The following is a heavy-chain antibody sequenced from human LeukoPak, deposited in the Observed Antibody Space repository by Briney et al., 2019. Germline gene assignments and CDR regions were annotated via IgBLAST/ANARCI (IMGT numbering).Heavy chain of an antibody. CDR3: ATPGSQKRGYSLDY. Sequence: GESLKISCKGSGYSFTIYWIGGVRQMPGKGLDWMGIIYPGDSDTRYSPSFQGQVTISADKSISTAYLQCSSLKASDTAMYYCATPGSQKRGYSLDYWGQGTLVTVSP. J-gene: IGHJ4*02. CDR1: GYSFTIYW. V-gene: IGHV5-51*01. CDR2: IYPGDSDT. D-gene: IGHD5-12*01.